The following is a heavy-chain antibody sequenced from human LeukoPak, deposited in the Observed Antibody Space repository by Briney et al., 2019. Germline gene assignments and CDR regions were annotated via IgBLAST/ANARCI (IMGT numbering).Heavy chain of an antibody. Sequence: SGGSLRLSCAASGFMFSTYEMNWVRQAPGKGLEWLSYISYNGRLIYYADSVKGRFTISRDNSKNTLYLQMNSLRAEDTAVYYCAKDRFWARVAAAGTSVPGDYWGQGTLVTVSS. CDR1: GFMFSTYE. V-gene: IGHV3-48*03. D-gene: IGHD6-13*01. CDR2: ISYNGRLI. J-gene: IGHJ4*02. CDR3: AKDRFWARVAAAGTSVPGDY.